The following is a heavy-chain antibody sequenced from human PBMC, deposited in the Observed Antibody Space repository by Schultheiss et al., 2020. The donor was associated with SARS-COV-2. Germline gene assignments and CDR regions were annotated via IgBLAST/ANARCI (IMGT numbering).Heavy chain of an antibody. CDR3: ARHPAGGAYFDH. CDR2: IYYSGST. Sequence: SQTLSLTRTVSGGSISSGDYYWSWIRQPPGKGLEWIGYIYYSGSTNYNPSLKSRVTISVDTSKNQFSLKLSSVTAADTAVYYCARHPAGGAYFDHWGQGTLVTVSS. CDR1: GGSISSGDYY. J-gene: IGHJ4*02. D-gene: IGHD1-26*01. V-gene: IGHV4-30-4*01.